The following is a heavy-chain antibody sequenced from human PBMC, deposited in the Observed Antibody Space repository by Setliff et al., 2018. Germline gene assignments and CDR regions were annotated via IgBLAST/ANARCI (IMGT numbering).Heavy chain of an antibody. V-gene: IGHV1-69*05. Sequence: ASVKVSCKASGGTFSNIGISWVRQAPGQGLECMGGIIPLFGTTNYAQEFQGRVTIMTDESTSTAYMQLSSLGSGDTAVYYCARDLYSSSPYYYYYYMDVWGKGTTVTVSS. CDR3: ARDLYSSSPYYYYYYMDV. J-gene: IGHJ6*03. CDR1: GGTFSNIG. CDR2: IIPLFGTT. D-gene: IGHD6-6*01.